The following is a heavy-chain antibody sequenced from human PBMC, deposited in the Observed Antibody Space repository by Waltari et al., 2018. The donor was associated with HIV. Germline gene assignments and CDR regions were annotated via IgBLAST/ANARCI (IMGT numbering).Heavy chain of an antibody. Sequence: EVKLVESGGGLGKLGGSLRLSCVVSGFTFRHARVSWVHQAPGKGLEWVGSIRTKTDGETVDYAAPLTGRFTISRDDSQSTLYLEINSLKTEDTAVYYCTTIQFYYVFEIWGQGTLVTGSS. CDR3: TTIQFYYVFEI. CDR1: GFTFRHAR. CDR2: IRTKTDGETV. D-gene: IGHD3-10*02. J-gene: IGHJ4*02. V-gene: IGHV3-15*01.